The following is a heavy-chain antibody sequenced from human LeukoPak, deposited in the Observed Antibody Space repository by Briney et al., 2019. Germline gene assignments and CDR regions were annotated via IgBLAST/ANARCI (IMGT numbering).Heavy chain of an antibody. CDR3: AREARDTYSSGYYGMDV. J-gene: IGHJ6*02. D-gene: IGHD6-19*01. V-gene: IGHV1-69*04. CDR1: GGTFSSYA. Sequence: GASVKVSCKASGGTFSSYAISWVRQAPGQGLEWMGRIIPILGIANYAQKFQGRVTITADKSTSTAYMELSSLRSEDTAVYYCAREARDTYSSGYYGMDVWGQGTTVTVSS. CDR2: IIPILGIA.